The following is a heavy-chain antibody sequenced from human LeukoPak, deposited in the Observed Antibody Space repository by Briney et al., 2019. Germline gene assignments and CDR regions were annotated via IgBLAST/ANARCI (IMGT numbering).Heavy chain of an antibody. J-gene: IGHJ4*02. Sequence: ASVPVPYKASGYTFTGYYMHWVRQAPGQGLEWMGWINPNSGGTNYAQKFQGRVTMTRDTSISTAYMELSRLRSDDTAVYYCARDSSDYYGSYYFLYWGERTLVTVSS. CDR3: ARDSSDYYGSYYFLY. V-gene: IGHV1-2*02. CDR2: INPNSGGT. CDR1: GYTFTGYY. D-gene: IGHD3-10*01.